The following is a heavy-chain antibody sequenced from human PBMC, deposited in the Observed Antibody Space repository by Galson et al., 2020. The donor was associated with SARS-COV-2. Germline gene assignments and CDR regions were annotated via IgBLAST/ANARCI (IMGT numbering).Heavy chain of an antibody. CDR3: ARGPGTDAVDI. CDR2: IYSGGYT. D-gene: IGHD3-10*01. V-gene: IGHV3-53*01. J-gene: IGHJ3*02. Sequence: GGSLRLSCAASGFTASNNYMGWVRQAPGKGLEWVSVIYSGGYTYYADSVKGRFTISRDNAKNTVFLQMNSLRGEDTAVYYCARGPGTDAVDIWGQGTMVTVSS. CDR1: GFTASNNY.